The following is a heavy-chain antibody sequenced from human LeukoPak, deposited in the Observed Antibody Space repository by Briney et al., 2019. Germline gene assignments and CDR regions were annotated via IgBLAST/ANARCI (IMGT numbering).Heavy chain of an antibody. CDR2: ISWNSGSI. D-gene: IGHD5-12*01. Sequence: GRSLRLSCAASGFTFDDYAMHWVRQAPGKGLEWVSGISWNSGSIGYADSVKGRFTISRDNAKNSLYLQMNGLRAEDTALYYCAKGIDVDIVATTNYWGQGTLVTVSS. V-gene: IGHV3-9*01. J-gene: IGHJ4*02. CDR1: GFTFDDYA. CDR3: AKGIDVDIVATTNY.